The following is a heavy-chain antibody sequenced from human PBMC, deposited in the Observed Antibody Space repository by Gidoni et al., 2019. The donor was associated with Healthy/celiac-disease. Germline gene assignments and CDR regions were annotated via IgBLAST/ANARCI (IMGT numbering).Heavy chain of an antibody. V-gene: IGHV2-26*01. J-gene: IGHJ4*02. CDR3: ARIKTVVAPGNFDY. Sequence: QVTLKESGPVLVKPTETLTLTCTVSGFSLSNARMGVSWIRQPPGKALEWLAHIFSNDEKSYSPSLKSRLTISKDTSKSQVVLTMTNMDPVDTATYYCARIKTVVAPGNFDYWGQGTLVTVSS. CDR1: GFSLSNARMG. D-gene: IGHD2-15*01. CDR2: IFSNDEK.